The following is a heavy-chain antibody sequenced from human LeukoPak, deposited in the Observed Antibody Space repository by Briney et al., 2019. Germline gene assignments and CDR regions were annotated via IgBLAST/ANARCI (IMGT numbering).Heavy chain of an antibody. D-gene: IGHD6-19*01. CDR3: ARASESGWREIDY. Sequence: ASVKVSCKASGYTFINYGISWVRQAPGQGLEWMGWISAHNGNTNHEQQLQGRVTTTTDTSTSTAYLELRSLRSDDTAVYYCARASESGWREIDYRGQGTLVTVSS. V-gene: IGHV1-18*01. CDR2: ISAHNGNT. J-gene: IGHJ4*02. CDR1: GYTFINYG.